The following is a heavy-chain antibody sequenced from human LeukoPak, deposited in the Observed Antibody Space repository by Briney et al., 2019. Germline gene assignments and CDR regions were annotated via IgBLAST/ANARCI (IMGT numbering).Heavy chain of an antibody. J-gene: IGHJ4*02. V-gene: IGHV4-61*05. Sequence: PSETLSLTCTVSGGSISSSSYYWGWIRQPPGKGLEWIGYIYYSGSTNYNPSLKSRVTISVDTSKNQFSLKLSSVTAADTAVYYCASTPHYDILTGYYMNWGQGTLVTVSS. CDR3: ASTPHYDILTGYYMN. D-gene: IGHD3-9*01. CDR1: GGSISSSSYY. CDR2: IYYSGST.